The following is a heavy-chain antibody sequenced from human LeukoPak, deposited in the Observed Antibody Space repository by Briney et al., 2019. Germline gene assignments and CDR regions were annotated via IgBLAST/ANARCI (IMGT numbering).Heavy chain of an antibody. V-gene: IGHV3-23*01. CDR1: GFTFSSYA. CDR2: ISGSGDST. J-gene: IGHJ4*02. CDR3: ARESPDFDY. Sequence: QPGGSLRLSCAASGFTFSSYAMSWVRQAPGKGLEWVSVISGSGDSTYYADSVKGRFTISRDNSKNTLHLQMNSLRVEDTAVYYCARESPDFDYWGQGTLVTVSS.